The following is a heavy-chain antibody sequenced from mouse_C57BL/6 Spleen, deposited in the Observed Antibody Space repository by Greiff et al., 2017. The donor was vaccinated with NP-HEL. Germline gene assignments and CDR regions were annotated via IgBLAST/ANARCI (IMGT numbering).Heavy chain of an antibody. CDR3: ARQDYYGSSRYFDV. CDR2: ISSGSSPI. Sequence: EVMLVESGGGLVKPGGSLKLSCAASGFTFSDYGMHWVRLAPEPGLEWVAYISSGSSPIYYADTVKVRFTISSDNAKNTLFLQMTSLRSEDTAMYYCARQDYYGSSRYFDVWGTGTTVTVSS. D-gene: IGHD1-1*01. CDR1: GFTFSDYG. J-gene: IGHJ1*03. V-gene: IGHV5-17*01.